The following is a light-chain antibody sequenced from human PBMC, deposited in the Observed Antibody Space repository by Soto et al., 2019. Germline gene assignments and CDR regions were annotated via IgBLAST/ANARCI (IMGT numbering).Light chain of an antibody. CDR2: LNSDGSH. J-gene: IGLJ2*01. CDR3: QTWGTGTPVV. V-gene: IGLV4-69*01. CDR1: SGHSSYA. Sequence: QSVLTQSPSASASLGASVKLTCTLSSGHSSYAIAWHQQQPEKGPRYLMKLNSDGSHNKGDGIPDRFSGSSSGAERYLTISSLQSEDEADYYCQTWGTGTPVVFGGGTKVTVL.